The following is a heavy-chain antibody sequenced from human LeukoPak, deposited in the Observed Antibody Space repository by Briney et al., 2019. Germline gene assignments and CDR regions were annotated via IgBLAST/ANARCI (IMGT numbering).Heavy chain of an antibody. V-gene: IGHV3-66*02. J-gene: IGHJ4*02. CDR2: IYIDGKT. D-gene: IGHD3-9*01. CDR3: AREGRYDILTAYYPLNN. Sequence: GGSLRLSCAASGFTVSSNFMSWVRLAPGKGLECVSVIYIDGKTFYAESVKGRFTISRDNSKNTLYLQMNSLRLEDTAVYYCAREGRYDILTAYYPLNNWGQGARVTVSS. CDR1: GFTVSSNF.